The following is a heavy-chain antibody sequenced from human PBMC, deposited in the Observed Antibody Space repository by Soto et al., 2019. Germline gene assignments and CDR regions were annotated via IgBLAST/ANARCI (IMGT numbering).Heavy chain of an antibody. CDR1: GGSISSYY. CDR3: ARDSGEDIVVVPADNNWFDP. V-gene: IGHV4-4*07. D-gene: IGHD2-2*01. CDR2: IYTSGST. J-gene: IGHJ5*02. Sequence: SETLSLTCTVSGGSISSYYWSWIRQPAGKGLEWIGRIYTSGSTNYNPSLKSRVTMSVDTSKNQFSLKLSSVTAADTAVYYCARDSGEDIVVVPADNNWFDPWGQGALVTVSS.